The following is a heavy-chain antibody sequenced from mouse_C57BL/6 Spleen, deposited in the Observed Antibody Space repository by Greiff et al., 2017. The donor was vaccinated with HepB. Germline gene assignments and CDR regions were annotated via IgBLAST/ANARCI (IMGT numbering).Heavy chain of an antibody. J-gene: IGHJ2*01. CDR2: IDPSDSYT. CDR3: ARSGTVY. D-gene: IGHD4-1*01. CDR1: GYTFTSYW. V-gene: IGHV1-50*01. Sequence: QVQLQQPGAELVKPGASVKLSCKASGYTFTSYWMQWVKQRPGQGLEWIGEIDPSDSYTNYNQKFKGKATLTVDTSSSTAYMQLSSLTSEDSAFYYCARSGTVYWGQGTTLTVSS.